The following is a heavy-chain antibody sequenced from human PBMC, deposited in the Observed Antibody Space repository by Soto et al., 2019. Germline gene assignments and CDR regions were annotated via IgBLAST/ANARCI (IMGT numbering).Heavy chain of an antibody. J-gene: IGHJ6*02. Sequence: QVQLQESGPGLVKPSQTLSLTYTVSGDSISVGYYWSWIRQHPGKGLEWIGYVSPSGTTYYNPSLESRVSISTDTSKNQFSLEVSSVTAADTAVYYCARDRGSYGMDVWGQGTTVTVSS. V-gene: IGHV4-31*03. CDR2: VSPSGTT. CDR3: ARDRGSYGMDV. CDR1: GDSISVGYY.